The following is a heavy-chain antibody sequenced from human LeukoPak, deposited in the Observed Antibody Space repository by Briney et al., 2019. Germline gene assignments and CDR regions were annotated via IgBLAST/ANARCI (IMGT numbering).Heavy chain of an antibody. V-gene: IGHV1-24*01. J-gene: IGHJ4*02. CDR3: ATEPYYDFWSGYYTNY. CDR2: FDPEDGET. D-gene: IGHD3-3*01. Sequence: GASVKVSCKVSGYTLTELSMHWVRQAPGKGLEWMGGFDPEDGETIYAQKFQGRVTMTEDTSTDTAYMELSSLRSEDTAVYYCATEPYYDFWSGYYTNYWGQGTLVTVSS. CDR1: GYTLTELS.